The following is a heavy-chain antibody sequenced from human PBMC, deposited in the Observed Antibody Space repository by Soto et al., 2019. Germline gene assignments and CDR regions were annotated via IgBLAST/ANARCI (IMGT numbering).Heavy chain of an antibody. V-gene: IGHV3-33*01. CDR1: GFTFSNFG. CDR3: GREPQHCSGGRRYAGGFDH. Sequence: QVQLVESGGGVVQPGRSLRLSCAASGFTFSNFGMHWVRQAPGKGLEWVTVIWSDGSTKYYADSVKGRFTISRENSEKKPEYQINRLRSEDKAVVYCGREPQHCSGGRRYAGGFDHWGQGTLVRVSS. J-gene: IGHJ4*02. CDR2: IWSDGSTK. D-gene: IGHD2-15*01.